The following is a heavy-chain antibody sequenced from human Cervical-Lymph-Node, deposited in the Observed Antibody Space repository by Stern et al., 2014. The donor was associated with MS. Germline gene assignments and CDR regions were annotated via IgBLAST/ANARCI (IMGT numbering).Heavy chain of an antibody. CDR2: IYPGDAET. V-gene: IGHV5-51*03. D-gene: IGHD6-13*01. CDR3: ARGRGIALRPDY. J-gene: IGHJ4*02. CDR1: GYSLTNTW. Sequence: EVQLVESGAELKKPGESLRISCKGSGYSLTNTWIGWVRQMPGKGLEWRGIIYPGDAETRYSPSFQGQVTISADKSINTAYLQWSSLKASDTAMYYCARGRGIALRPDYWGQGTLVTVSS.